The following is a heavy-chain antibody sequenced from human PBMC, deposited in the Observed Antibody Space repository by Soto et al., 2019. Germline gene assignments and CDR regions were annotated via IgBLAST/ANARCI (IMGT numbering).Heavy chain of an antibody. CDR2: ISSSGSTI. V-gene: IGHV3-48*03. D-gene: IGHD3-3*01. CDR1: GFTFSSYE. CDR3: ARDDYDFWSGYAGFGMDV. J-gene: IGHJ6*02. Sequence: SLRLSCAASGFTFSSYEMNWVRQAPGKGLEWVSYISSSGSTIYYADSVKGRFTISRDNAKNSLYLQMNSLRAEDTAVYYCARDDYDFWSGYAGFGMDVWGQGTTVTVS.